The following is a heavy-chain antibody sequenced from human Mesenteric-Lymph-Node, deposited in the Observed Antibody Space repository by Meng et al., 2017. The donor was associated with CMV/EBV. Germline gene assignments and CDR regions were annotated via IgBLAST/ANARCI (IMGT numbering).Heavy chain of an antibody. CDR1: GGPFSSYA. J-gene: IGHJ2*01. D-gene: IGHD6-13*01. Sequence: SGGPFSSYAISWVRQAPGQGREWMGGIIPIFGTANYAQKFQGRVTITADESTSTAYMELSSLRSEDTAVYYCARGPQGYSSRGYFDLWGRGTLVTVSS. CDR2: IIPIFGTA. CDR3: ARGPQGYSSRGYFDL. V-gene: IGHV1-69*01.